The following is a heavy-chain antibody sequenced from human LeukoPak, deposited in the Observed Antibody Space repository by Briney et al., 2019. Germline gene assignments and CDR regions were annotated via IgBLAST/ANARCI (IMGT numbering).Heavy chain of an antibody. Sequence: GGSLRLSCAASGFTFSSYAMSWVRQAPGKGLEWVSAISGSGTSTYYADSVKGRFTISRDNSKNTLYMQMNSLRGDDTAVYYCAKRPGYCSSTSCYYCYYMDVWGDGATVTVSS. CDR3: AKRPGYCSSTSCYYCYYMDV. CDR1: GFTFSSYA. V-gene: IGHV3-23*01. CDR2: ISGSGTST. D-gene: IGHD2-2*01. J-gene: IGHJ6*03.